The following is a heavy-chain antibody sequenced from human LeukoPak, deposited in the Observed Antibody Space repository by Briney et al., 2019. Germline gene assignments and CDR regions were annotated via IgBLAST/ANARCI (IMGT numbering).Heavy chain of an antibody. CDR2: INHSGST. D-gene: IGHD3-3*01. J-gene: IGHJ4*02. Sequence: PSETRSLTCAVSARSFSGYYWSWIRQPPGRGLGWIGEINHSGSTNYNPSLTSSVTISADTSKIQFCLQLSAVTAADTAVYYCARGFRTIFGVVTRTFDYWGQGTLVTVSS. V-gene: IGHV4-34*01. CDR1: ARSFSGYY. CDR3: ARGFRTIFGVVTRTFDY.